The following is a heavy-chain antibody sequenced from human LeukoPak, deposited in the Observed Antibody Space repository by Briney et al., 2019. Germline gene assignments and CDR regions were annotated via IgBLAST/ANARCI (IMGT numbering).Heavy chain of an antibody. CDR1: GFTFSSYG. V-gene: IGHV3-23*01. J-gene: IGHJ4*02. Sequence: PGGSLRLSCAASGFTFSSYGMSWVRQAPGKGLEWVSAISGSGGSTYYADSVKGRFTISRDNSKNTLYLQMNSLRAEDTAVYYCAKVDSPRLLVRTSYCGGDCYLDYWGQGTLVTVSS. CDR3: AKVDSPRLLVRTSYCGGDCYLDY. CDR2: ISGSGGST. D-gene: IGHD2-21*02.